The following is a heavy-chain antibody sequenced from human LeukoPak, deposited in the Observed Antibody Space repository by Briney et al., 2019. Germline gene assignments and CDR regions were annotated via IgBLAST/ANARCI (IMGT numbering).Heavy chain of an antibody. CDR1: GFTFSSYG. J-gene: IGHJ4*02. CDR3: ARDLLEDYIWGSYSSGYFDY. CDR2: IWYVGSNK. V-gene: IGHV3-33*01. Sequence: GGSLRLSCAASGFTFSSYGMHWVRQAPGKGLEWVAVIWYVGSNKYYADSVNGRFTISRDNSKNTLHLQMNSLNAKDRAVYYCARDLLEDYIWGSYSSGYFDYWGQGTLVTVSS. D-gene: IGHD3-16*01.